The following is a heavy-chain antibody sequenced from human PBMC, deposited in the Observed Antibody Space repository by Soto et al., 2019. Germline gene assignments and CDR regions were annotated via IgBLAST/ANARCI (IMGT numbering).Heavy chain of an antibody. J-gene: IGHJ5*02. CDR2: INHIGST. CDR1: GGSFSGYY. CDR3: ARGDTSMDT. D-gene: IGHD5-18*01. V-gene: IGHV4-34*01. Sequence: QVQLQQWGAGLLKPSETLSLTGAVYGGSFSGYYWSWIRQPPGKGLEWIGEINHIGSTNYNPSLKSRVTLSVDTSKNQCSLKRSSVTAADTAVYDCARGDTSMDTWGQGTLVTVAS.